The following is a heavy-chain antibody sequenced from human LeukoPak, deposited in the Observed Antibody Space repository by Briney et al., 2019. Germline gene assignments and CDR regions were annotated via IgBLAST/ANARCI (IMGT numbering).Heavy chain of an antibody. CDR2: VNSNSGGT. J-gene: IGHJ5*02. D-gene: IGHD2-15*01. CDR1: GYTFSDYY. CDR3: ARGYCSGGSCYLFDP. Sequence: SVKVSCKASGYTFSDYYMHWVPQAPGQGLEWRGWVNSNSGGTHYAQNFEGRVTMTRDTSISTAYMELSRLKIDDTALYYCARGYCSGGSCYLFDPWGQGTLVTVSS. V-gene: IGHV1-2*02.